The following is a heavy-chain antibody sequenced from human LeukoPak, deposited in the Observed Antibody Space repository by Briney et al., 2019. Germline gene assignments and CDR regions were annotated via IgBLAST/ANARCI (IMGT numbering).Heavy chain of an antibody. V-gene: IGHV3-30*18. D-gene: IGHD3-9*01. Sequence: GGFLRLSCAASGFTFSSYGMHWVRQAPGKGLEWVAVISYDGSNKYYADSVKGRFTISRDNSKNTLYLQMNSLRAEDTAVYYCTKDHEDILTGYYTPDYWGQGTLVTVSS. J-gene: IGHJ4*02. CDR3: TKDHEDILTGYYTPDY. CDR2: ISYDGSNK. CDR1: GFTFSSYG.